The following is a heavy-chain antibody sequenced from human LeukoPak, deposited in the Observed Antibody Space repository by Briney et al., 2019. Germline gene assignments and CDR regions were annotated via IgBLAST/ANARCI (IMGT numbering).Heavy chain of an antibody. CDR3: ARVAIESTYYDFWSGYYTGSYFDY. CDR2: IKQDGSEK. J-gene: IGHJ4*02. D-gene: IGHD3-3*01. Sequence: GGSLRLSCAASGFTFSSYWMSWVRQAPGKGLEWVANIKQDGSEKYYVDSVKGRFTISRDNAKNSLYLQMNSLRAEDTAVYCCARVAIESTYYDFWSGYYTGSYFDYWGQGTLVTVSS. CDR1: GFTFSSYW. V-gene: IGHV3-7*01.